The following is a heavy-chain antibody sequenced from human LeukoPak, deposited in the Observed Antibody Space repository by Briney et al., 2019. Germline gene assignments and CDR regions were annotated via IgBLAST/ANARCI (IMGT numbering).Heavy chain of an antibody. CDR1: GYTFTGYY. D-gene: IGHD6-6*01. CDR2: INPNSGGT. Sequence: ASVKVSCKASGYTFTGYYMHWVRQAPGQGLEWMGWINPNSGGTNYAQKFQGRVTMTRDTSISTAYMELSRLRSDDTVVYYCARVVDSSSSGFDYWGQGTLVTVSS. J-gene: IGHJ4*02. V-gene: IGHV1-2*02. CDR3: ARVVDSSSSGFDY.